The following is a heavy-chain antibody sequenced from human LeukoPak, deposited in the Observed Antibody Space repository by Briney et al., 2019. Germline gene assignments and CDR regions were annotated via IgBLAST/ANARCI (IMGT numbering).Heavy chain of an antibody. J-gene: IGHJ3*02. CDR2: IYTSGST. CDR1: GGSISSYY. D-gene: IGHD3-3*01. CDR3: ARDLLDSYYDFWSGYGNDAFDI. Sequence: SETLSLTCTVSGGSISSYYWSWIRQPAGKGLEWIGRIYTSGSTNYNPSLKSRVTMSVDTSKNQFSLKLSSVTAADTAVYYCARDLLDSYYDFWSGYGNDAFDIWGQGTVVTVSS. V-gene: IGHV4-4*07.